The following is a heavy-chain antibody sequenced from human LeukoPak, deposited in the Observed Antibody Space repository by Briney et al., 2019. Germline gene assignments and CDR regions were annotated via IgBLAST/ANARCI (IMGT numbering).Heavy chain of an antibody. CDR2: ISGSGGST. CDR3: AKDRPHYDILTGYYGGEQYDAFDI. J-gene: IGHJ3*02. D-gene: IGHD3-9*01. CDR1: GFTFSRYV. V-gene: IGHV3-23*01. Sequence: GGSLRLSCAASGFTFSRYVMSWVRQAPGKGLEWGSAISGSGGSTYSADSVRGRFTIYRDNSKNTLYLQMNSLRAEDTAVYYCAKDRPHYDILTGYYGGEQYDAFDIWGQGTMVTVSS.